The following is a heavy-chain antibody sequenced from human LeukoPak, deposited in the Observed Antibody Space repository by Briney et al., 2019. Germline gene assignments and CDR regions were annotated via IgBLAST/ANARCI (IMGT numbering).Heavy chain of an antibody. CDR1: GGSFSGYY. CDR3: ARQGCTNGVCYGFSS. Sequence: SETLSLTCAVYGGSFSGYYWSWIRQPPGKGLEWIGETNHSGSTNYNPSLKSRVTISVDTSKNQFSLKLSSVTAADTAVYYCARQGCTNGVCYGFSSWGQGTLVTVSS. J-gene: IGHJ5*02. D-gene: IGHD2-8*01. V-gene: IGHV4-34*01. CDR2: TNHSGST.